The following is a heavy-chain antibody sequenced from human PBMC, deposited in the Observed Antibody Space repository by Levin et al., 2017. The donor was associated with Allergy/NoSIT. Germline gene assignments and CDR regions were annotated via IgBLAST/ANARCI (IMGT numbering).Heavy chain of an antibody. V-gene: IGHV3-21*01. Sequence: GESLKISCAASGFTFSSYSMNWVRQAPGKGLEWVSSISSSSSYIYYADSVKGRFTISRDNAKNSLYLQMNSLRAEDTAVYYCARARNGAYSGYDHYWYFDLWGRGTLVTVSS. J-gene: IGHJ2*01. CDR2: ISSSSSYI. CDR3: ARARNGAYSGYDHYWYFDL. D-gene: IGHD5-12*01. CDR1: GFTFSSYS.